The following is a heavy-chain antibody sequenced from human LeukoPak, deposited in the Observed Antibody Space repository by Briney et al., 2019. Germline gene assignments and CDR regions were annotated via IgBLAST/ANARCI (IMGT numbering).Heavy chain of an antibody. CDR1: GGSFSGYY. CDR3: ARGSSGSVSYYNPYGMDV. D-gene: IGHD3-10*01. J-gene: IGHJ6*04. CDR2: INHSGST. Sequence: SETVSLTCAVYGGSFSGYYWSWLRQPPGKGLEWIGEINHSGSTNYNPSLKSRVTISVDTSKNCFCVKLSCVTAADTAVYYRARGSSGSVSYYNPYGMDVWGKGTTVTVSS. V-gene: IGHV4-34*01.